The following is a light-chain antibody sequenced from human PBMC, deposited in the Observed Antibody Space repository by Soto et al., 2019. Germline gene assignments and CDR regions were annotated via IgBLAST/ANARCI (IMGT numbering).Light chain of an antibody. CDR3: QQRGNWPLT. CDR2: DAS. V-gene: IGKV3-11*01. Sequence: EIVLTQSPATLSLSPGERATLSCRASQSVSSYFAWYQQKPGQAPRLLIYDASNRATGIPARFSGSGSGTDFTLTISSLEPEDFAVYYCQQRGNWPLTFGQGDQGGYQ. CDR1: QSVSSY. J-gene: IGKJ1*01.